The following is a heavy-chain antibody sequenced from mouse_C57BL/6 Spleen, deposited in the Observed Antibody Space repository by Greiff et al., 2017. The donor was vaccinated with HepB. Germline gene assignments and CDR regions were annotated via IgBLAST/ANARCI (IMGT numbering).Heavy chain of an antibody. Sequence: EVQLVESGPGLVKPSQSLSLTCSVTGYSITSGYYWNWIRQFPGNKLEWMGYISYDGSNNYNPSLKNRISITRDTSKNQFFLKLNSVTTEDTATYYCARDRYGPYYFDYWGQGTTLTVSS. CDR3: ARDRYGPYYFDY. J-gene: IGHJ2*01. CDR1: GYSITSGYY. D-gene: IGHD2-10*02. V-gene: IGHV3-6*01. CDR2: ISYDGSN.